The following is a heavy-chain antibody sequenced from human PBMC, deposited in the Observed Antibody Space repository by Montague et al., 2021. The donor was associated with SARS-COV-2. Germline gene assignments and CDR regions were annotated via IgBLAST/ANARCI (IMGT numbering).Heavy chain of an antibody. V-gene: IGHV4-34*01. CDR2: ISRSGET. CDR1: GGSFSAYY. J-gene: IGHJ4*02. Sequence: SETLSLTCAVYGGSFSAYYWTWIRQPPGKGLEWIGEISRSGETNYNPSLKSRVSISEDISKNQVSLRLTSVTAADTAVYYCARDWDYYDSSGWGIHYFDFWGQGTLVIVSS. D-gene: IGHD3-22*01. CDR3: ARDWDYYDSSGWGIHYFDF.